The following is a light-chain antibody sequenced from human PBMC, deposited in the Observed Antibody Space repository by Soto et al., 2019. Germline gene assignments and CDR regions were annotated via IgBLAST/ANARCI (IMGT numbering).Light chain of an antibody. V-gene: IGKV3-20*01. J-gene: IGKJ1*01. Sequence: VMRQSPATLSVSPGEGATLSCRASQSVSSYLAWYQQKPGQAPRLLIYGASNRATGIPDRFSGSGSGTDFSLTISRLEPEDFAVYYCQQYGSSGTFGQGTKVDIK. CDR3: QQYGSSGT. CDR2: GAS. CDR1: QSVSSY.